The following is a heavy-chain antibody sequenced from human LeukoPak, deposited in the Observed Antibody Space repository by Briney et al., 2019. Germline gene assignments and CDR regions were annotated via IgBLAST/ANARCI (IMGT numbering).Heavy chain of an antibody. D-gene: IGHD5-12*01. CDR3: ARVKSGYIKPGFDY. J-gene: IGHJ4*02. CDR1: GFTFSSYE. V-gene: IGHV3-48*03. Sequence: GGSLRLSCAASGFTFSSYEMNWVRQAPGKGLGWVSYISSSGSTRYYADSVKGRFTISRDNAKNSLYLQMNSLRAEDTALYYCARVKSGYIKPGFDYWGQGTLVTVSS. CDR2: ISSSGSTR.